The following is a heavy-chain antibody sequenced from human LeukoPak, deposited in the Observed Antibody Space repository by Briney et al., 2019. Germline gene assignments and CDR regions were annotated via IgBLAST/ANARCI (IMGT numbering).Heavy chain of an antibody. J-gene: IGHJ4*02. CDR2: VYSGGST. D-gene: IGHD4-23*01. Sequence: PGGSLRLPCAASGVIVSTNHMSWVRQAPGKGLEWVSIVYSGGSTYYADSVKGGFTISRDNSKNTLYLQMNSLRAGDTAVYYCARDSGGLDYWGQGTLVTVSS. CDR1: GVIVSTNH. CDR3: ARDSGGLDY. V-gene: IGHV3-66*01.